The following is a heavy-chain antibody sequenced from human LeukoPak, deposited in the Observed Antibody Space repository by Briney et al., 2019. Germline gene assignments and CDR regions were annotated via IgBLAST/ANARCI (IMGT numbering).Heavy chain of an antibody. CDR2: ISSSSSYI. D-gene: IGHD2-2*02. CDR3: ARSLGVTGYCSSTSCYIDY. CDR1: GFTFSSYS. V-gene: IGHV3-21*01. Sequence: PGGSLRLSCAASGFTFSSYSMSWVRQAPGKGLEWVSSISSSSSYIYYADSVKGRFTISRGNAKNSLYLQMNSLRAEDTAVYYCARSLGVTGYCSSTSCYIDYWGQGTLVTVSS. J-gene: IGHJ4*02.